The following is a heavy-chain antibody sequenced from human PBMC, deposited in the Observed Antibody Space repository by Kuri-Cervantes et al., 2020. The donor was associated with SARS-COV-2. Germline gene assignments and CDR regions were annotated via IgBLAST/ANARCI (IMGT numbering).Heavy chain of an antibody. D-gene: IGHD6-13*01. CDR3: ARDFLLLAAQDY. CDR2: ISSSSSYI. V-gene: IGHV3-21*01. Sequence: GGSLRLFCAASGFTFSSYSMNWVRQAPGKGLEWVSSISSSSSYIYYADSVKGRFNISRDNAKNSLYLQMNSLRAEDTAVYYCARDFLLLAAQDYWGQGTLVTVSS. J-gene: IGHJ4*02. CDR1: GFTFSSYS.